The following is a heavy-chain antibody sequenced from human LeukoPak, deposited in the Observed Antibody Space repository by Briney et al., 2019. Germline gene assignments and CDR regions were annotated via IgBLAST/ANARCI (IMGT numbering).Heavy chain of an antibody. Sequence: ASVKVSCKATGYTFTSYAMNWVRQAPGQGLEWMGWISTNTGDPTCAQGFTGRFVFSLDTSVSTAYLQISSLKAEDTAVYYCARDIGPLRMQSPPDAFDIWGQGTMVTVSS. CDR2: ISTNTGDP. J-gene: IGHJ3*02. V-gene: IGHV7-4-1*02. CDR1: GYTFTSYA. CDR3: ARDIGPLRMQSPPDAFDI. D-gene: IGHD1-26*01.